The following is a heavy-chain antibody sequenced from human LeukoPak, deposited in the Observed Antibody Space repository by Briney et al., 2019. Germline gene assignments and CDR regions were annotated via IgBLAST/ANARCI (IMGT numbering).Heavy chain of an antibody. D-gene: IGHD3-3*01. J-gene: IGHJ6*02. Sequence: KPSETLSLTCAVYGGSFSGYYWSWIRQPPGKGLEWIGEINRSGSTNYNPSLKSRVTISVDTSKNQFSLKLSSVTAADTAVYYCARNFWSGYSYGMDVWGQGTTVTVSS. V-gene: IGHV4-34*01. CDR2: INRSGST. CDR1: GGSFSGYY. CDR3: ARNFWSGYSYGMDV.